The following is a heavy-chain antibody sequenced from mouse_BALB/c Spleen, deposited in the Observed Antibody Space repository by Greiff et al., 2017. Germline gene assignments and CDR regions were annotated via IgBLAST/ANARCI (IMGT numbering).Heavy chain of an antibody. Sequence: VQLKQSGPELVKPGASVKISCKASGYSFTGYYMHWVKQSHVKSLEWIGRINPYNGATSYNQNFKDKASLTVDKSSSTAYMELHSLTSEDSAVYYCARPSYYDYDDWYFDVWGAGTTVTVSS. V-gene: IGHV1-31*01. D-gene: IGHD2-4*01. J-gene: IGHJ1*01. CDR2: INPYNGAT. CDR1: GYSFTGYY. CDR3: ARPSYYDYDDWYFDV.